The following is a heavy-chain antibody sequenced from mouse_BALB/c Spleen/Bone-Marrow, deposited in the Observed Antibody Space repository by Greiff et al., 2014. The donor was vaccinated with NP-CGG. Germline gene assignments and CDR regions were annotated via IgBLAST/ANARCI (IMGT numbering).Heavy chain of an antibody. V-gene: IGHV1-4*01. CDR1: GYTFTSYR. J-gene: IGHJ2*01. CDR3: ASNWDVD. Sequence: QVQLKESRAELAKPGASEKMSCKASGYTFTSYRMHWGKQRPGEGLEWIGYINPSTGYTEYKQKFKDKATLTADKSSSTACMQLSSLTSEDSAVYYCASNWDVDWGQGTTLTVSS. CDR2: INPSTGYT. D-gene: IGHD4-1*01.